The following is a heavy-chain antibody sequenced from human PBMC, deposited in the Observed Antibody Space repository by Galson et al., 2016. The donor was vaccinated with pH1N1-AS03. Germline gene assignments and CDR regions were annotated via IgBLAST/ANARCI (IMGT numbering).Heavy chain of an antibody. CDR3: TTPHGSGPGEFDW. CDR1: GFIFRNVW. V-gene: IGHV3-15*01. D-gene: IGHD3-10*01. J-gene: IGHJ4*01. CDR2: IKSEGDGGGAS. Sequence: SLRLSCAASGFIFRNVWMTWVRQAPGKRLEWVGHIKSEGDGGGASDHAAPVKGRFTISRDDSEYTLYLQMNSLKSEDTGVYYCTTPHGSGPGEFDWWGHGTLVTVSS.